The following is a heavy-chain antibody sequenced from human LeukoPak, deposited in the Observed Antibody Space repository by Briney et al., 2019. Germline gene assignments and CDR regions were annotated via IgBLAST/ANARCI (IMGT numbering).Heavy chain of an antibody. D-gene: IGHD2-2*01. CDR2: IRSKANSYAT. Sequence: PGGSLRLSCAASGFTFSGSAMHWVRQASGKGLEWVGRIRSKANSYATAYAASVKGRFTIPRDDSKNTAYLQMNSLETEDTAVYYRTRHTPIPYCSSTSCYEDAFDIWGQGTMVTVSS. J-gene: IGHJ3*02. CDR3: TRHTPIPYCSSTSCYEDAFDI. CDR1: GFTFSGSA. V-gene: IGHV3-73*01.